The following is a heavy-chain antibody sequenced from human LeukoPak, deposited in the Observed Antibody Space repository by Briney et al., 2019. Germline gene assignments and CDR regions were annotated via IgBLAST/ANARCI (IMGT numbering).Heavy chain of an antibody. Sequence: SETLSLTCTVSGGSISSARYFWSWIRQPAGKGLEWIGRIYTGGSTNYNPSPKSRVTISVDTSKNQFSLQLNSVTAADTAVYYCASPSDYSDYYYYIDVWGKGTTVTVSS. J-gene: IGHJ6*03. CDR1: GGSISSARYF. V-gene: IGHV4-61*02. CDR3: ASPSDYSDYYYYIDV. CDR2: IYTGGST. D-gene: IGHD4-11*01.